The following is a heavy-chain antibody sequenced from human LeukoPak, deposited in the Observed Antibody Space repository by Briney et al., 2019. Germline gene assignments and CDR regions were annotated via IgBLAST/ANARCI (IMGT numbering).Heavy chain of an antibody. CDR3: ARNRGSTVTTDPYYYYYMDV. CDR2: IIPIFGTA. V-gene: IGHV1-69*13. J-gene: IGHJ6*03. Sequence: SVKVSCKASGGTFSSYAISWVRQAPGQGLEWMGGIIPIFGTANYAQKFQGRVTITADESTSTAYMELSSLRSEDTAVYYCARNRGSTVTTDPYYYYYMDVWGKGATVTVSS. CDR1: GGTFSSYA. D-gene: IGHD4-11*01.